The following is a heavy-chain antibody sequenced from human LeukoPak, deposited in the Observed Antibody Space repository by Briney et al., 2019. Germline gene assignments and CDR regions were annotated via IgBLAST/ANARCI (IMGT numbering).Heavy chain of an antibody. Sequence: SETLSLTCAVYGGSFSGYYWSWIRQLPGKGLEWIGEINHSGSTNYNPSLKSRVTISVDTSKNQFSLKLSSVTAADTAVYYCARGGRITMIVVVTRGAFDIWGQGTMVTVSS. D-gene: IGHD3-22*01. CDR1: GGSFSGYY. CDR3: ARGGRITMIVVVTRGAFDI. J-gene: IGHJ3*02. CDR2: INHSGST. V-gene: IGHV4-34*01.